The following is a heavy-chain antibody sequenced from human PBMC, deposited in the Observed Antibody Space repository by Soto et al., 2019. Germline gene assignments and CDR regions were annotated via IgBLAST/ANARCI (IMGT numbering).Heavy chain of an antibody. CDR2: INPLFDTT. Sequence: GASVKVSCKASGGSFSSYGINWVRQAPGQGLEWMGGINPLFDTTNYAQKFQGRVTITADKSTSTAYMELRSLSSEDTAVYYCARDTPYGSGLLATWRQGTLVTVSS. D-gene: IGHD3-10*01. CDR1: GGSFSSYG. V-gene: IGHV1-69*06. J-gene: IGHJ5*02. CDR3: ARDTPYGSGLLAT.